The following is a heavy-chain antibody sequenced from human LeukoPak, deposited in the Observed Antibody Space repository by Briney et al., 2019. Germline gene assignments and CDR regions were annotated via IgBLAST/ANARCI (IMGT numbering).Heavy chain of an antibody. V-gene: IGHV3-30*02. CDR3: ARHDPHYDILTGYYPIDY. CDR2: LRYDGSNK. Sequence: PGGSLRLSCAASGFTFIRNGMHWVRQAPGKGLEWVAFLRYDGSNKYYADSVMGRFTISRDNSKDTLYLQMNSLRTEDTAVYYCARHDPHYDILTGYYPIDYWGQGTLVTVSS. J-gene: IGHJ4*02. CDR1: GFTFIRNG. D-gene: IGHD3-9*01.